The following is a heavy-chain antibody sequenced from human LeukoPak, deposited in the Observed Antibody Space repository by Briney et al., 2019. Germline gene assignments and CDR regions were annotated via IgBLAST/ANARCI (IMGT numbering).Heavy chain of an antibody. CDR3: ARWYYGSGSYLYYFDY. CDR2: IYNSGST. V-gene: IGHV4-39*01. D-gene: IGHD3-10*01. CDR1: GGSISSSTYY. J-gene: IGHJ4*02. Sequence: SETLSLTCTVSGGSISSSTYYWGWIRQPPGKGLEWIGNIYNSGSTYYNPSLKSRVTISVDTSKNQFSLKLSSVTAADTAVYYCARWYYGSGSYLYYFDYWGQGTLVTVSS.